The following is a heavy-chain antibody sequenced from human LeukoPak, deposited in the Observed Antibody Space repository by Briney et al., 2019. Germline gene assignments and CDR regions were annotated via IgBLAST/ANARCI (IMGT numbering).Heavy chain of an antibody. CDR3: TRGSIAYYYMDV. Sequence: SETLSLTCTVSGGSISSYYWSWIRQPPGKGLEWIGYIYYSGGTNYNPSLKSRVTTSVDTSKNQFSLKLSSVTAADTAVYYCTRGSIAYYYMDVWGKGTTVTIFS. V-gene: IGHV4-59*01. CDR2: IYYSGGT. J-gene: IGHJ6*03. CDR1: GGSISSYY. D-gene: IGHD3-22*01.